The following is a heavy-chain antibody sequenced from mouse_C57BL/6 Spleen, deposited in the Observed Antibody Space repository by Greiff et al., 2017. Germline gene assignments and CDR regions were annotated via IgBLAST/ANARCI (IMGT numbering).Heavy chain of an antibody. J-gene: IGHJ4*01. V-gene: IGHV3-6*01. CDR1: GYSITSGYY. D-gene: IGHD1-1*01. CDR2: ISYDGSN. CDR3: ARELLDYAMDY. Sequence: EVKLMESGPGLVKPSQSLSLTCSVTGYSITSGYYWNWIRQFPGNKLEWMGYISYDGSNNYNPSLKNRISITRDTSKNQFFLKLNSVTTEDTATYYCARELLDYAMDYWGQGTSVTVSS.